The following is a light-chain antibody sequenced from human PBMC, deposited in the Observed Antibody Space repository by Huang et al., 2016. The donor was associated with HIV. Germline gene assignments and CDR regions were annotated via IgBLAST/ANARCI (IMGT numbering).Light chain of an antibody. V-gene: IGKV1-39*01. Sequence: DIQMTQSPSSLSASVGDRVTITCRTSDNLAHSLNWYQQKSGAAPVLLIYGASNLQTGVSSRFSGGGSGTDFTLTITNLRPEDFATYYCQQSHSTPHTFGQGTRLE. CDR1: DNLAHS. J-gene: IGKJ2*01. CDR2: GAS. CDR3: QQSHSTPHT.